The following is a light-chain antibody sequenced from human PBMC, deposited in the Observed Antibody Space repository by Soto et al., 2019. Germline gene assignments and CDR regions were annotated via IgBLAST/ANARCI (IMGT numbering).Light chain of an antibody. Sequence: EIVMTQSPATLSVSPGERATLSCRASQSVSSNLAWYQQKPGQAPRLLIYGASTRATGIPARFSGSGSGTEFTLTSSSLQAEDLADYYWQQYNNGPPWTFGQGTKVEIK. CDR3: QQYNNGPPWT. CDR2: GAS. J-gene: IGKJ1*01. CDR1: QSVSSN. V-gene: IGKV3-15*01.